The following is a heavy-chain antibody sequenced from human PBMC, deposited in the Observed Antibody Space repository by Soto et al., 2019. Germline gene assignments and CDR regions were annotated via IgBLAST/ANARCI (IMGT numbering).Heavy chain of an antibody. CDR1: GYTFTSYG. CDR2: ISAYNGNT. Sequence: GASVKVSCKASGYTFTSYGISWVRQAPGQGLEWMGWISAYNGNTNYAQKLQGRVTMTTDTSTSTAYMELRSLRSDDTAVYYCAKGSQYDILTAYHAFDYWGQGTLVTVSS. J-gene: IGHJ4*02. V-gene: IGHV1-18*01. D-gene: IGHD3-9*01. CDR3: AKGSQYDILTAYHAFDY.